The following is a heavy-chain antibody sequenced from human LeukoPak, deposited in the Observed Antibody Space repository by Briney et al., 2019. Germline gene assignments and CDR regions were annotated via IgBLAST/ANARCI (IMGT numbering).Heavy chain of an antibody. CDR3: AKDSAWIQFDD. CDR1: GFTFSSYA. D-gene: IGHD5-18*01. V-gene: IGHV3-23*01. Sequence: GGSLRLSCAASGFTFSSYAMSWVRQAPGKGLEWVSAISGSGGSTYYADSVKGRFTISRDNSKNTLYLQMNSLGAEDTAVYFCAKDSAWIQFDDWGQGTLVTVSS. J-gene: IGHJ4*02. CDR2: ISGSGGST.